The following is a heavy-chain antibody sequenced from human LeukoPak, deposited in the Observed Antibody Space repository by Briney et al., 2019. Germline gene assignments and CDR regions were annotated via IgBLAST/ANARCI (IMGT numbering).Heavy chain of an antibody. Sequence: GGSLRLSCAASGFTFSSYWMSWVRQAPGKGLEWVANIKEDGSEKYYVDSVKGRFTISRDNAKTSLYLQMNSLRAEDTAVYYCARDLSGVTGYTYGRGIDYWGQGTLVTVSS. J-gene: IGHJ4*02. CDR2: IKEDGSEK. CDR3: ARDLSGVTGYTYGRGIDY. V-gene: IGHV3-7*01. CDR1: GFTFSSYW. D-gene: IGHD5-18*01.